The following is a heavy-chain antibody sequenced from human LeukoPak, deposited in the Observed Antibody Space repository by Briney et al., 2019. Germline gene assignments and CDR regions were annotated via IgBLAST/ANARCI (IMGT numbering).Heavy chain of an antibody. V-gene: IGHV4-34*01. CDR1: GGSFSGYY. CDR3: ARGYFDSSGYSNPFDI. CDR2: INHSGST. Sequence: SETLSLTCAVYGGSFSGYYWSWIRQPPGKGLEWIGEINHSGSTNYNPSLKSRVTISVDTSKNQFSLKLSSVTAADTAMYYCARGYFDSSGYSNPFDIWGQGTMVTVSS. J-gene: IGHJ3*02. D-gene: IGHD3-22*01.